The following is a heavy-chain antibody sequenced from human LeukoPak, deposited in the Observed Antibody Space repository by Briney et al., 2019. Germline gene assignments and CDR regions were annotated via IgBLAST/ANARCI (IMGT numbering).Heavy chain of an antibody. CDR2: IGPSDSYT. J-gene: IGHJ4*02. Sequence: GEALKISCKGSGYSSTSYWISWVRQMPGKGLEWMGRIGPSDSYTNYSPSFQGHVTISAHKSISTAYLQWSSLKASDTAMYYCATHGGYSYGNHDYSGQGTLVTVSS. D-gene: IGHD5-18*01. CDR1: GYSSTSYW. CDR3: ATHGGYSYGNHDY. V-gene: IGHV5-10-1*01.